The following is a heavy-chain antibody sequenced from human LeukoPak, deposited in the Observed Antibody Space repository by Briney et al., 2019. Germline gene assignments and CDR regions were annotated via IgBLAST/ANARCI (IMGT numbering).Heavy chain of an antibody. J-gene: IGHJ4*02. CDR3: ARAEYYYDIRWGD. V-gene: IGHV3-30-3*01. Sequence: GGSLRLSCAASGFTFSSYAMSWVRQAPGKGLEWVAVISYDGSNKYYADSVKGRFTISRDNSKNTLYLQMNSLRAEDTAVYYCARAEYYYDIRWGDWGQGTLVTVSS. CDR2: ISYDGSNK. D-gene: IGHD3-22*01. CDR1: GFTFSSYA.